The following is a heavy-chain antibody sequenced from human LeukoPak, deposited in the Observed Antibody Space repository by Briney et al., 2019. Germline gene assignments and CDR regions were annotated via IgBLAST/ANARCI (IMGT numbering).Heavy chain of an antibody. CDR1: GYTFTIYG. D-gene: IGHD6-13*01. CDR3: ARDSPIKQQLVEPY. CDR2: ISAYNGNT. J-gene: IGHJ4*02. V-gene: IGHV1-18*01. Sequence: ASVTVSCKASGYTFTIYGISWVRQAPGQGLEWMGWISAYNGNTNYAQKLQGRVTMTTDTSTSTAYMELRSLRSDDTAVYYCARDSPIKQQLVEPYWGQGTLVTVSS.